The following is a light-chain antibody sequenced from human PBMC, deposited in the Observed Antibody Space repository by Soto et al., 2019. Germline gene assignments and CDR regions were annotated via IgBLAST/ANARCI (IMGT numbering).Light chain of an antibody. CDR1: QSVGTR. CDR3: QQYDRWPPLT. CDR2: GAS. Sequence: EIVMTQSPATLSLSPGERATLSCRASQSVGTRLAWYHQKPGQAPRLLIYGASTRATGIPARFSGSGSGTEFTLTISSLQSEDSAVYFCQQYDRWPPLTFGEGTKIEI. J-gene: IGKJ4*01. V-gene: IGKV3-15*01.